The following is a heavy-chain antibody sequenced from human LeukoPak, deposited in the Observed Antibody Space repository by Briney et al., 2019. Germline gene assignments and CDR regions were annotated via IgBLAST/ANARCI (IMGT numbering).Heavy chain of an antibody. V-gene: IGHV3-23*01. CDR1: GFNFSSFG. CDR2: ISFIIST. CDR3: ARDHRYAFDN. J-gene: IGHJ4*02. D-gene: IGHD2-2*01. Sequence: GGSLRLSCAASGFNFSSFGVNWGRQGPGKGLEWVSGISFIISTWSADSVKGRFTISRDNSKNTVYLQMNSLRVEGTAVYYCARDHRYAFDNWGQGTLVNVSS.